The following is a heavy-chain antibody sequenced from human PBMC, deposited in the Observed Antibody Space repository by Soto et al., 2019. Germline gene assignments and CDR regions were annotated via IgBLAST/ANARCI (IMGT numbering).Heavy chain of an antibody. D-gene: IGHD4-17*01. J-gene: IGHJ3*02. Sequence: GASVKVSCKASGYTFTGYYMHWVRQAPRQGLEWMGIINPSGGSTSYAQKFQGRVTMTRDTSTSTVYMELSRLRSEDTAVYYCARYTPKGDYGGNSAAFDIWGQGTMVTVSS. CDR1: GYTFTGYY. V-gene: IGHV1-46*01. CDR2: INPSGGST. CDR3: ARYTPKGDYGGNSAAFDI.